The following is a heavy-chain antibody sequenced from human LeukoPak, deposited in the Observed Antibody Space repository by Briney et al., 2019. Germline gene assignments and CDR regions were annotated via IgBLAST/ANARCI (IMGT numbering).Heavy chain of an antibody. Sequence: GGSLRLSCAASGFTFSSYGMHWVRQAPDKGLEWVAVISYDGSNKYYGDSVKGRFTISRDNSKNTLYLQMNSLRAEDTAVYYCAKDSGGYTYVFDYWGQGTLVTVSS. V-gene: IGHV3-30*18. CDR2: ISYDGSNK. D-gene: IGHD5-18*01. J-gene: IGHJ4*02. CDR1: GFTFSSYG. CDR3: AKDSGGYTYVFDY.